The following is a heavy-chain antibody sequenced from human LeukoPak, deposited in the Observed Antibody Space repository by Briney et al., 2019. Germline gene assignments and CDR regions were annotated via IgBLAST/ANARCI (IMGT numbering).Heavy chain of an antibody. J-gene: IGHJ5*02. V-gene: IGHV3-21*01. CDR2: ISDSGRYI. Sequence: PRGSLRLSCTASGFTFSDYSMTWVRQAPGKGREWVSSISDSGRYIYQADSLKGRFTISRDNAKDLLYLQMSDLRDDDTAIYYCAKTAVTTMVGWFDPWGQGALVTVSS. D-gene: IGHD4-23*01. CDR1: GFTFSDYS. CDR3: AKTAVTTMVGWFDP.